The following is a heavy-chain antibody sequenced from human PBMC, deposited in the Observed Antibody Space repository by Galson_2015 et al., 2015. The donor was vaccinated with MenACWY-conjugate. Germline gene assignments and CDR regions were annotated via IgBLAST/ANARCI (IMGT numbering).Heavy chain of an antibody. CDR2: IYWDDDK. J-gene: IGHJ4*02. CDR3: SRTGATPGDY. V-gene: IGHV2-5*02. Sequence: PALVKPTQTLTLTRTSSGFSLSTSGVGVGWIRQPPGKALEWLALIYWDDDKRYSPSLRSRLTITKDTSKNHVVLTMTNMDPVDTATYYCSRTGATPGDYWGQGTLVTVSS. CDR1: GFSLSTSGVG. D-gene: IGHD2-15*01.